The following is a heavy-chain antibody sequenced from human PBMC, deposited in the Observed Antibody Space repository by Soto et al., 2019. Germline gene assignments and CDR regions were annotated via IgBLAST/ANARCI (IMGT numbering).Heavy chain of an antibody. V-gene: IGHV1-69*13. J-gene: IGHJ4*02. Sequence: ASVKVSCKASGGTFSSYAISLVRQAPGQGLEWMGGIIPIFGTANYAQKFQGRVTITADESTSTAYMELSSLRSEDTAVYYCARVVWFGEFKYWGQGTLVTVSS. D-gene: IGHD3-10*01. CDR2: IIPIFGTA. CDR3: ARVVWFGEFKY. CDR1: GGTFSSYA.